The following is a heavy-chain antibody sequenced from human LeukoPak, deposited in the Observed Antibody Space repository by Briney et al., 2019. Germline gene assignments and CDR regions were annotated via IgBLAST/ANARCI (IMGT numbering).Heavy chain of an antibody. V-gene: IGHV1-18*04. Sequence: ASVKVSCKASGYTFTSYGISWVRQAPGQGLEWMGWISAYNGNTNYAQKLQGRVTMTTDKSTSTAYMELRSLRSDDTAVYYCARGGYCSSTSCYGRFAPWGQGTLVTVSS. CDR1: GYTFTSYG. CDR3: ARGGYCSSTSCYGRFAP. CDR2: ISAYNGNT. J-gene: IGHJ5*02. D-gene: IGHD2-2*01.